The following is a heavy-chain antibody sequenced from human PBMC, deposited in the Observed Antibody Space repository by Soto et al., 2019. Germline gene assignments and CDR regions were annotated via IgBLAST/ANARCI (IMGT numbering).Heavy chain of an antibody. CDR1: GGSISSSSYY. CDR3: ARQEGDYGDYGPPEPDWFDP. Sequence: QLQLQESGPGLVKPSETLSLTCTVSGGSISSSSYYWGWIRQPPGKGLEWIGSIYYSGSTYYNPYLKRRVTISVDTSKNQFSLKLSSVTAADTAVYYCARQEGDYGDYGPPEPDWFDPWGQGTLVTVSS. D-gene: IGHD4-17*01. J-gene: IGHJ5*02. CDR2: IYYSGST. V-gene: IGHV4-39*01.